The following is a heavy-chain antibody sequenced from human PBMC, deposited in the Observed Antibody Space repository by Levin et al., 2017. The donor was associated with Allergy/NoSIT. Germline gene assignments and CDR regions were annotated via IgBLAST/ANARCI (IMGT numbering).Heavy chain of an antibody. V-gene: IGHV3-23*01. Sequence: PGGSLRLSCTASGFTFNNYAMSWVRQAPGKGLEWVSAISTGGSNTYYSDSVRGRFTISRDNSKNTLYLQMNSLRVEDTAVYYCAKDGAGTYYGIDYWGQGSLVTVSS. D-gene: IGHD1-26*01. J-gene: IGHJ4*02. CDR2: ISTGGSNT. CDR1: GFTFNNYA. CDR3: AKDGAGTYYGIDY.